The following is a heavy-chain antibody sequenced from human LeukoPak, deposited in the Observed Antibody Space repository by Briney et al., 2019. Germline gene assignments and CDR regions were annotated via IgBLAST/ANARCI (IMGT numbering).Heavy chain of an antibody. CDR1: GFTFSSYA. J-gene: IGHJ4*02. D-gene: IGHD3-22*01. V-gene: IGHV3-23*01. CDR3: AKYHYYDSSGYYYY. CDR2: ISGSGGST. Sequence: PGGSLRLSCAASGFTFSSYAMSWVRQAPGKGLEWVSAISGSGGSTYYADSVKGRFTISRDNSKNKLYLQMNSLRAEDTAVYYCAKYHYYDSSGYYYYWGQGTLVTVSS.